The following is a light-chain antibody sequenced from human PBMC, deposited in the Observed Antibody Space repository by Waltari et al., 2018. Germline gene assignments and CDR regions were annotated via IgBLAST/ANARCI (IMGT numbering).Light chain of an antibody. CDR3: QQYNNWPGT. V-gene: IGKV1-5*03. J-gene: IGKJ1*01. CDR1: QSISTW. Sequence: DIQMTQSPSTLSASVGDRVTITCRASQSISTWLAWYQQKPGKAPKVLIYKASSLESGVPSRFSGSGSGTEFTLTISSLQPDDFATYYCQQYNNWPGTFGQGTKVEIK. CDR2: KAS.